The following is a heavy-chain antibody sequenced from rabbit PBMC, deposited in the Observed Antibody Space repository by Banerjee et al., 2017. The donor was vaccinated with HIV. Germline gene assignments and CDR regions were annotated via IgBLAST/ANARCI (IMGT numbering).Heavy chain of an antibody. V-gene: IGHV1S40*01. CDR1: GLSLNSNA. CDR2: IYAGSSGST. CDR3: ARAGYADYGYPTGVNL. J-gene: IGHJ4*01. D-gene: IGHD6-1*01. Sequence: QSLEESGGDLVKPGASLTLTCTASGLSLNSNAMCWVRQAPGKGLEWIACIYAGSSGSTYYASWAKGRFTISKTSSTTVTLQMTSLTAADTATYFCARAGYADYGYPTGVNLWGPGTLVTVS.